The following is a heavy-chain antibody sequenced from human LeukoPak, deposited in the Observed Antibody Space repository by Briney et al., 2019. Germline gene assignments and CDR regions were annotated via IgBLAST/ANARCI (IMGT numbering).Heavy chain of an antibody. CDR1: GGSISSYY. D-gene: IGHD3-22*01. CDR2: IYTSGST. V-gene: IGHV4-4*07. Sequence: PSETLSLTCTVSGGSISSYYWSWIRQPAGKGLEWIGRIYTSGSTNYNPSLKSRVTMSVDTSKNQFSLKLSSVTAADTAVYYCARDHRRYYDSSGSKYFQHWGQGTLVTVSS. CDR3: ARDHRRYYDSSGSKYFQH. J-gene: IGHJ1*01.